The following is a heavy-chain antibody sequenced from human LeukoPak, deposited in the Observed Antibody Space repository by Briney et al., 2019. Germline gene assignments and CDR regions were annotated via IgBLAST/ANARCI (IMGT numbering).Heavy chain of an antibody. D-gene: IGHD3-10*01. CDR1: GGSISSGSYY. CDR2: IYTSGST. CDR3: ARQSYYYGSGSYVSWFDP. V-gene: IGHV4-61*02. Sequence: SETLSLTCTVSGGSISSGSYYWSWIRQPAGKGLEWIGRIYTSGSTNYNPSLKSRVTISVDTSKNQFSPKLSSVTAADTAVYYCARQSYYYGSGSYVSWFDPWGQGTLVTVSS. J-gene: IGHJ5*02.